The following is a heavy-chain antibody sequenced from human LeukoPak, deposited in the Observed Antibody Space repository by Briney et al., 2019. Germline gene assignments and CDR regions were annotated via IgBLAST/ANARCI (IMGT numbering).Heavy chain of an antibody. CDR3: ARNGDFWSGYFHY. J-gene: IGHJ4*02. Sequence: ASVKVSCKASGYTFTGYYMHWVRQAPGQGLEWMGRINPNSGGTNYAQKFQGRVTMTRDTSISTAYMELSRLRSDDTAVYYCARNGDFWSGYFHYWGQGALVTVSS. D-gene: IGHD3-3*01. V-gene: IGHV1-2*06. CDR1: GYTFTGYY. CDR2: INPNSGGT.